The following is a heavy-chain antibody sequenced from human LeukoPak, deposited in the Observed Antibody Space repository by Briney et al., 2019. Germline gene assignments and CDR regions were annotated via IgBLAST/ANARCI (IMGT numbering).Heavy chain of an antibody. Sequence: PWETLSLTCTVSGGSISSGSYYWSWIQQPAGKGLEWIGRIYTSGSTNYNPSLKSRVTISVDTSKNQFSLKLSSVTAADTAVYYCARGRAQDFDYWGQGTLVTVSS. CDR2: IYTSGST. V-gene: IGHV4-61*02. J-gene: IGHJ4*02. CDR1: GGSISSGSYY. CDR3: ARGRAQDFDY.